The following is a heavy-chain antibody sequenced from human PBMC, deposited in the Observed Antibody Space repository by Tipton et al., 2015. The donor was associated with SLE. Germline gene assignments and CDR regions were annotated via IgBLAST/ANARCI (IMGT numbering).Heavy chain of an antibody. V-gene: IGHV7-4-1*02. CDR2: INTNTGNA. D-gene: IGHD3-3*01. CDR1: GYTFTSYA. J-gene: IGHJ4*02. Sequence: QLVQSGSDLKKPGASVKVSCKASGYTFTSYAMIWVRQAPGQGLEWMGWINTNTGNAAYVQGFTGRFVFSLDTSVSTAYLQITSLEAEDTAVYYCARPEEFGSYSSDLFYWGQGTLVTVST. CDR3: ARPEEFGSYSSDLFY.